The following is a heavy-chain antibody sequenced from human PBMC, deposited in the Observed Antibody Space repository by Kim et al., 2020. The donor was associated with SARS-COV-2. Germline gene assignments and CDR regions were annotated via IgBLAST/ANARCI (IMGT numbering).Heavy chain of an antibody. V-gene: IGHV1-69*13. CDR3: PGLWFRELFPGYYYMDV. J-gene: IGHJ6*03. CDR1: GGTFSSYA. D-gene: IGHD3-10*01. Sequence: SVKVSCKASGGTFSSYAISWVRQAPGQGLEWMGGIIPIFGTANYAQKFQGRVTITADESTSTAYMELSSLRSEDTAVYYCPGLWFRELFPGYYYMDVWGKGTTVTVSS. CDR2: IIPIFGTA.